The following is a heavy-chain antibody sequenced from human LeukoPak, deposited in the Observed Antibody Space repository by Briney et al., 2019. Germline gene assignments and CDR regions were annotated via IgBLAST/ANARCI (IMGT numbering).Heavy chain of an antibody. D-gene: IGHD3/OR15-3a*01. J-gene: IGHJ4*02. Sequence: GGSLRLSCVASGFPFSAYAMSWVRQAPNKGLEWVSGIRGSGDPAYYAESVKGRFTVYRDNFRNIVYLQMNSLRAEDTALCYCAKDLSSGTGRGFDHWGQGTLVSVSS. CDR1: GFPFSAYA. CDR3: AKDLSSGTGRGFDH. CDR2: IRGSGDPA. V-gene: IGHV3-23*01.